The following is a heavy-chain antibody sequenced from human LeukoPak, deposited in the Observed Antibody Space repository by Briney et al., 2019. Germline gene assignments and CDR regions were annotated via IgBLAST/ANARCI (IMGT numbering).Heavy chain of an antibody. CDR1: GFTFTNYW. CDR3: VGTKAYRGSEY. CDR2: LPPDELDI. Sequence: PGGSLRLSCAASGFTFTNYWMHWVRQAPGMGLVWVSRLPPDELDIIYADSVKGRFTVSRDNAKNTVYLQMNNLRAEDTAVYYCVGTKAYRGSEYWGQGALVTVSS. D-gene: IGHD2-21*01. J-gene: IGHJ4*02. V-gene: IGHV3-74*01.